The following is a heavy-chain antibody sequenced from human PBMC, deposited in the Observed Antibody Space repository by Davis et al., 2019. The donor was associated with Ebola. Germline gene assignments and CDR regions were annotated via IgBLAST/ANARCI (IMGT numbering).Heavy chain of an antibody. V-gene: IGHV3-30*03. D-gene: IGHD3-3*01. J-gene: IGHJ6*02. CDR2: ISYDGSNK. CDR1: GFTFSSYG. Sequence: GESLKISCAASGFTFSSYGMHWVRQAPGKGLEWVAVISYDGSNKYYADSVKGRFTISRDNAKNTLYLQMNSLRAEDTAVYYCARGLAIWSGSTLYYYYGMDVWGQGTTVTVSS. CDR3: ARGLAIWSGSTLYYYYGMDV.